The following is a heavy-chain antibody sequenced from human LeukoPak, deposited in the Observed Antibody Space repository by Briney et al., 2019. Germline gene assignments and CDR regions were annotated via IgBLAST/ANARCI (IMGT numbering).Heavy chain of an antibody. CDR1: GFTFSRYW. CDR3: AKNSYDYWGGHETFDY. Sequence: GGSLRLSCAASGFTFSRYWMTWVRQAPGKGLEWVANIKQDGSEKYYVDSVKGRFTISRDNAKNSLYLQMNSLRAEDTAVYYCAKNSYDYWGGHETFDYWGQGTLVTVSS. CDR2: IKQDGSEK. D-gene: IGHD3-3*01. J-gene: IGHJ4*02. V-gene: IGHV3-7*01.